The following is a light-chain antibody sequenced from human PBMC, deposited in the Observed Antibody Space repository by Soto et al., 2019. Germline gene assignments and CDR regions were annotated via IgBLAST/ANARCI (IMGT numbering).Light chain of an antibody. CDR1: GSSIGTNT. CDR3: AAWDGSLKNVL. V-gene: IGLV1-44*01. CDR2: GNN. Sequence: QSVLTQPPSASGTPGQRVTISCSGSGSSIGTNTVNWYRQLPGTAPKLLIYGNNQRPSGVPDRFSGSKSGTSASLAISGLQSEDEAEYYCAAWDGSLKNVLFGGGTKLTV. J-gene: IGLJ2*01.